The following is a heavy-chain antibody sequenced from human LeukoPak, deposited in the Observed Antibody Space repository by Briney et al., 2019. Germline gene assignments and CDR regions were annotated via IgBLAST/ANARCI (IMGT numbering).Heavy chain of an antibody. CDR3: ARVMTTVTTFKTYSYGMDV. CDR2: INHSGST. D-gene: IGHD4-17*01. J-gene: IGHJ6*02. Sequence: PSETLSLTCAVYGGSFSGSYWTWIRQPPGKGLEWIGEINHSGSTNYNPSLKSRLTISLDTSKNQFSLRLSSVTAADTAVYYCARVMTTVTTFKTYSYGMDVWGQGTTVTVSS. CDR1: GGSFSGSY. V-gene: IGHV4-34*01.